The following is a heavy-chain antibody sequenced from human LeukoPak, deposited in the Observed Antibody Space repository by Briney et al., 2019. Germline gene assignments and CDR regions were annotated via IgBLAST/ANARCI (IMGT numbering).Heavy chain of an antibody. CDR1: GFTFSSYC. V-gene: IGHV3-7*01. Sequence: GGSLRLSCAASGFTFSSYCMSWGRQAPGKGLEWVANIKQDGSEKYYVDSVKGRFTISRDNAKNSLYLQMNSLRAEDTAVHYCASNHILTGFDYWGQGTLVTVSS. D-gene: IGHD3-9*01. CDR2: IKQDGSEK. J-gene: IGHJ4*02. CDR3: ASNHILTGFDY.